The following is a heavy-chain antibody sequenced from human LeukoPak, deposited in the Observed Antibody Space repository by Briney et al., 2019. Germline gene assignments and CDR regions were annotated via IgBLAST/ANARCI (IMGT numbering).Heavy chain of an antibody. CDR2: IYSGGST. J-gene: IGHJ4*02. V-gene: IGHV3-53*01. D-gene: IGHD3-9*01. CDR3: AKDYDILTGYQYYFDY. CDR1: GFTVSSNY. Sequence: GGSLRLSCAASGFTVSSNYMSWVRQAPGKGLEWVSVIYSGGSTYYADSVKGRFTISRDNSKNTLYLQMNSLRAEDTAVYYCAKDYDILTGYQYYFDYWGQGTLVTVSS.